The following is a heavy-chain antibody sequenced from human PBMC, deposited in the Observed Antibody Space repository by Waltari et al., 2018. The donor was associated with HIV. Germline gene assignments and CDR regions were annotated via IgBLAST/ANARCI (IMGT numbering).Heavy chain of an antibody. V-gene: IGHV4-61*02. J-gene: IGHJ6*02. CDR3: ARGRFEGYILYYYYGMDV. CDR2: IYSSGNT. CDR1: GGSIRTGSYY. Sequence: QVQLQESGPGLVKPSQTLSLTCTVSGGSIRTGSYYWNWIRQPAGKGLEWIGRIYSSGNTNYNPSLKSRVTISVDTSKNQFSLKLSSVTAADTAVYYCARGRFEGYILYYYYGMDVWGQGTTVSVSS. D-gene: IGHD5-12*01.